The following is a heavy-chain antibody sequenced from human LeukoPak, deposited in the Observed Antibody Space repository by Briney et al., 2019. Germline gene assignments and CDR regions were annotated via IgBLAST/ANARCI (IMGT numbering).Heavy chain of an antibody. CDR3: ASGAGWLIDY. CDR2: IDNSGST. Sequence: PSETLSLTCSVSGGHIDSVYWNWIRQPPGKGLEWIGYIDNSGSTKYNPSLQSRITMSRDTSKKQFSLKLTSVTAADTAMYYGASGAGWLIDYWGQGTLVSVSS. CDR1: GGHIDSVY. J-gene: IGHJ4*02. D-gene: IGHD6-19*01. V-gene: IGHV4-4*08.